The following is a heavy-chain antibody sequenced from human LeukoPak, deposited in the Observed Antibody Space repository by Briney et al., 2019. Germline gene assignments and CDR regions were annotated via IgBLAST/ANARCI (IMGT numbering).Heavy chain of an antibody. CDR2: IYSGGST. Sequence: GGSLRLSCAASGFTVSSNYMNWVRQAPGKGLEWVSVIYSGGSTYYADSVKGRCTISRDNSKNTLYLQMNSLRAEDTAVYYCARYGLGAHAFDIWGQGTMVTVSS. V-gene: IGHV3-66*01. J-gene: IGHJ3*02. CDR3: ARYGLGAHAFDI. CDR1: GFTVSSNY. D-gene: IGHD3/OR15-3a*01.